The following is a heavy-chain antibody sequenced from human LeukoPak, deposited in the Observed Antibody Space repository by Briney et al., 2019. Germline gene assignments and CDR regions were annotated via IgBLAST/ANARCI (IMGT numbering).Heavy chain of an antibody. CDR3: AKDGGFGDSIFFDY. Sequence: GGSLRLSCAASGFTFSSYGMHWVREAPGKGLGWGAVISYDGSNKYYADSVKGRFTISRDNSKNTLYLQMNRLRAEDTAVYYCAKDGGFGDSIFFDYWGQGTLVTVSS. CDR1: GFTFSSYG. D-gene: IGHD3-10*01. CDR2: ISYDGSNK. J-gene: IGHJ4*02. V-gene: IGHV3-30*18.